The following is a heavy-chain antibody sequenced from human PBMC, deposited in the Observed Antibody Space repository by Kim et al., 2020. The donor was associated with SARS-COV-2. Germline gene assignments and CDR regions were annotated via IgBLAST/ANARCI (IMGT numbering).Heavy chain of an antibody. CDR2: INHSGST. D-gene: IGHD6-13*01. V-gene: IGHV4-34*01. Sequence: SETLSLTCDVYGGSFSGSYSGTYWNWIRQPPGKGLEWIGEINHSGSTNYNPSLMSRLTISLDTSKNQLALNLISVTAADTAVYYCARRGQIAAAGLDYWGRGTRVTVSS. CDR3: ARRGQIAAAGLDY. CDR1: GGSFSGSY. J-gene: IGHJ4*02.